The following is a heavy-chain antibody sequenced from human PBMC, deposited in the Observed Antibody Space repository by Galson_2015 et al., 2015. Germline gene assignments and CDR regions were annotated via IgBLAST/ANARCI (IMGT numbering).Heavy chain of an antibody. V-gene: IGHV3-33*01. D-gene: IGHD1-1*01. CDR2: IWYDGSNT. Sequence: SLRLSCAASGFNFRTYGMHWVRQASGKGLEWAAVIWYDGSNTYYADSVKGRFTISRDNSKNTLYLQMNSLRAEDTAVYYCAGGLQVESLDYWGQGTLVTVSS. CDR1: GFNFRTYG. J-gene: IGHJ4*02. CDR3: AGGLQVESLDY.